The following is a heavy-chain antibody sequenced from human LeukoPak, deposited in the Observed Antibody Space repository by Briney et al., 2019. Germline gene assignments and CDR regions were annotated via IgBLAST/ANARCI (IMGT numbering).Heavy chain of an antibody. D-gene: IGHD6-13*01. CDR2: ISSSSSYI. V-gene: IGHV3-21*01. Sequence: GGSLRLSCAASGFTFSSYSMNWARQAPGKGLEWVSSISSSSSYIYYADSVKGRFTISRDNAKNSLYLQMNSLRAEDTAVYYCAAHYSSSWYYFDYWGQGTLVTVSS. CDR1: GFTFSSYS. CDR3: AAHYSSSWYYFDY. J-gene: IGHJ4*02.